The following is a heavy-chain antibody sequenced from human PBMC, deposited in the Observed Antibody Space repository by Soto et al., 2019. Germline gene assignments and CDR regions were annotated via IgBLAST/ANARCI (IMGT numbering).Heavy chain of an antibody. CDR3: ARPNCGGDCYSDEYFQH. Sequence: TCTVSGGSISSYYWIFGRHPSWKGLEWIGRIYTSGGTNYAQKFQGRVTMTRDTSISTAYMELSRLRSDDTAVYYCARPNCGGDCYSDEYFQHWGQGTLVTVSS. J-gene: IGHJ1*01. CDR2: IYTSGGT. CDR1: GGSISSYY. D-gene: IGHD2-21*02. V-gene: IGHV1-2*06.